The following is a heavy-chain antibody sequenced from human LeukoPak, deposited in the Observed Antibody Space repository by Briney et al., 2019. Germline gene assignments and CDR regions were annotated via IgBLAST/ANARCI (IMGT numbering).Heavy chain of an antibody. V-gene: IGHV5-51*01. Sequence: GESLKISCKGSGHTFTNTWIAWVRQKPAKGLEWMGLIYPDDSDTRYNPSFQGQVTISADKSISTAYLQWSSLKASDTALYYCARSAGHCTDGVCYSYNWFDPWGQGTLVTVSS. CDR1: GHTFTNTW. J-gene: IGHJ5*02. D-gene: IGHD2-8*01. CDR3: ARSAGHCTDGVCYSYNWFDP. CDR2: IYPDDSDT.